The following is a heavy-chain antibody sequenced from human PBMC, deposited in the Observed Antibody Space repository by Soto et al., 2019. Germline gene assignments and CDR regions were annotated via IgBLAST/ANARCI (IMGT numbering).Heavy chain of an antibody. CDR3: ARGGKVRGVITLDY. CDR2: IYQSGST. J-gene: IGHJ4*02. Sequence: QVQLQESGPGLVKPSGTLSLTCAVSGGSISSSNWWSWVRQPPRKGLEWIGEIYQSGSTNYNPSLKSRVTISVHQSKTQFSLKLSSVTAADTAVYYCARGGKVRGVITLDYWGKGTLVTVSS. V-gene: IGHV4-4*02. CDR1: GGSISSSNW. D-gene: IGHD3-10*01.